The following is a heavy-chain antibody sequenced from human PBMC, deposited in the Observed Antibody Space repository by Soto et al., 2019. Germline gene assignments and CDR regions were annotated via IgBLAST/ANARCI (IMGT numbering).Heavy chain of an antibody. CDR3: ASRGWHD. V-gene: IGHV3-7*01. Sequence: VVSLQLSCAASGFTFSDSWMDWVRQAPGKGPEWVANIKHDGSEKNYVVSVKGRFTISRDNAKNSLYLQMNSLRAEDTAVYYCASRGWHDWGQGTTVTVAS. CDR2: IKHDGSEK. CDR1: GFTFSDSW. D-gene: IGHD1-26*01. J-gene: IGHJ6*02.